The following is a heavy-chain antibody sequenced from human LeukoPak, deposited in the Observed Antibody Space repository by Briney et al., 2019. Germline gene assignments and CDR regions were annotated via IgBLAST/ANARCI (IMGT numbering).Heavy chain of an antibody. J-gene: IGHJ4*02. CDR3: ARSSEWLLDYYDY. Sequence: GGSLRLSCAASGFTVSSNYMSWVRQAPGKGLEWVSVIYSGGSTYYADSVKGRFTISRDNSKNMLYLQMNSLRAEDTAVYYCARSSEWLLDYYDYWGQGTLVTVSS. D-gene: IGHD3-3*01. CDR2: IYSGGST. V-gene: IGHV3-66*01. CDR1: GFTVSSNY.